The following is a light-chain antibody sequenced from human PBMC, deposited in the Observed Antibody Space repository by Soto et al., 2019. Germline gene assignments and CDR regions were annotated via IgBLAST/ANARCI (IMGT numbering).Light chain of an antibody. J-gene: IGKJ1*01. CDR1: QSISSD. CDR3: QHYNDWPPWT. CDR2: AAS. Sequence: EIVMTQSPATLSVSPGEGATLSCRASQSISSDLAWYKQKPGQAPRLLIYAASTRATGIPDRFSGSGSGTDFTLTISSLQSEDFAMYYCQHYNDWPPWTFGQGTKVESK. V-gene: IGKV3-15*01.